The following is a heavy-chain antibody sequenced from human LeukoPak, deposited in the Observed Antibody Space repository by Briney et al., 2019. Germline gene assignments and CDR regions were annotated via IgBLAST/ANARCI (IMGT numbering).Heavy chain of an antibody. J-gene: IGHJ4*02. CDR2: INHSGST. CDR3: ARGRNYYDSSGGADY. Sequence: SETLSLTCAVYGGSFSGYYWSWIRQPPGEGVEWIGEINHSGSTNYNPSLKSRVTISVDTSKNQFSLKLSSVTAADTAVYYCARGRNYYDSSGGADYWGQGTLVTVSS. D-gene: IGHD3-22*01. CDR1: GGSFSGYY. V-gene: IGHV4-34*01.